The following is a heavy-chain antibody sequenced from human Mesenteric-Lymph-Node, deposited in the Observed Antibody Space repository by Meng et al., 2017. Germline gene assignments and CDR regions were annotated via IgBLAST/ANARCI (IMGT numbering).Heavy chain of an antibody. J-gene: IGHJ6*02. Sequence: GESLKISCEASGFTFNNYAMNWVRQAPGKGLEWVSTISGNGARTYYADSVKGRFTISRDNSQNTLYLQMNSLRAEDTAVYYCARPTPDYGDYGYYYGMDVWGQGTTVTVSS. V-gene: IGHV3-23*01. CDR2: ISGNGART. D-gene: IGHD4-17*01. CDR3: ARPTPDYGDYGYYYGMDV. CDR1: GFTFNNYA.